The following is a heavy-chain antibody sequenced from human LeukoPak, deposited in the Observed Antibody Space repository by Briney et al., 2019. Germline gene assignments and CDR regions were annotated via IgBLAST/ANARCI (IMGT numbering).Heavy chain of an antibody. CDR1: GGSISSSSYY. CDR2: IYYSGST. J-gene: IGHJ5*02. D-gene: IGHD2-21*01. CDR3: ARDAYMVVRDYNWFDP. V-gene: IGHV4-39*07. Sequence: PSETLSLTCTVSGGSISSSSYYWGWIRQPPGKGLEWIGSIYYSGSTYYNPSLKSRVTMSVDTSKNQFSLKLSSVTAADTAVYYCARDAYMVVRDYNWFDPWGQGTLVTVSS.